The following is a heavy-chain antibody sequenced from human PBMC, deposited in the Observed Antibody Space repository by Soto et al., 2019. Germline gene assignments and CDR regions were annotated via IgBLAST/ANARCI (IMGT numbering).Heavy chain of an antibody. CDR2: ISSSSSYI. CDR1: GFTFSSYS. V-gene: IGHV3-21*01. Sequence: GGSLRLSCAASGFTFSSYSMNWVRQAPGKGLEWVSSISSSSSYIYYADSVKGRFTISRDNAKNSLYLQMNSLRAEDTAVYYCARDISRGGGVIARYYYYGMDVWGQGTTVTVSS. J-gene: IGHJ6*02. D-gene: IGHD3-16*02. CDR3: ARDISRGGGVIARYYYYGMDV.